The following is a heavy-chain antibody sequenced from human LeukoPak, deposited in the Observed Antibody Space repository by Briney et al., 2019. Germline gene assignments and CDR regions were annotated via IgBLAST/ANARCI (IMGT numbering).Heavy chain of an antibody. CDR3: AKDRYYGSGSYSYGMDV. V-gene: IGHV3-30-3*01. J-gene: IGHJ6*02. D-gene: IGHD3-10*01. CDR1: GFTFSSYA. CDR2: ISYDGSNK. Sequence: PGRSLRLSCAASGFTFSSYAMHWVRQAPGKGLEWVAVISYDGSNKYYADSVKGRFTISRDNSKNTLYLQMNSLRAEDTAVYYCAKDRYYGSGSYSYGMDVWGQGTTVTVSS.